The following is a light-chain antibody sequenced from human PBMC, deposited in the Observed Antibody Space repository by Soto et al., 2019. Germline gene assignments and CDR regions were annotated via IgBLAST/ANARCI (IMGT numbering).Light chain of an antibody. CDR3: QHYGSSANT. CDR2: DIS. Sequence: EIVLTQSPGTLSLSPGERATLSCRASQSVGSSNLAWYQQKSGQAPRLLIYDISSRATGIPDRFSGSGSGTDFNLTISRLEPEDFAVYYCQHYGSSANTFGQGTKLEIK. J-gene: IGKJ2*01. V-gene: IGKV3-20*01. CDR1: QSVGSSN.